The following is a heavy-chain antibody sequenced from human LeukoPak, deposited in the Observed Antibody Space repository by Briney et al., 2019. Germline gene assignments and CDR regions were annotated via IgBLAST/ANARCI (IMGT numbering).Heavy chain of an antibody. J-gene: IGHJ4*02. CDR1: GFPFSSYS. CDR2: ISSSSSTI. Sequence: GGSLSLSCAASGFPFSSYSMNWVRQAPGKGLEWVSYISSSSSTIYYADSVKGRFTISRDNAKNSLYLQMNSLRAEDTAVYYCARDAPGGGYDYWGQGTLVTVSS. V-gene: IGHV3-48*01. D-gene: IGHD5-12*01. CDR3: ARDAPGGGYDY.